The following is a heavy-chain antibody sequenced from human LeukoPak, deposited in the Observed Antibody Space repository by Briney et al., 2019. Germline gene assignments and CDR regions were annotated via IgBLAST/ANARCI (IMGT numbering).Heavy chain of an antibody. CDR1: GGSFSGYY. CDR3: ARGRPLDCSSTSCYGGQTRTSSSSTFDP. J-gene: IGHJ5*02. CDR2: INHSGST. D-gene: IGHD2-2*01. V-gene: IGHV4-34*01. Sequence: SETLSLTCAVYGGSFSGYYWSWIRQPPGKGLEWIGEINHSGSTNYNPSLKSRVTISVDTSKNQFSLKLSSVTAADTAVYYCARGRPLDCSSTSCYGGQTRTSSSSTFDPWGQGTLVTVSS.